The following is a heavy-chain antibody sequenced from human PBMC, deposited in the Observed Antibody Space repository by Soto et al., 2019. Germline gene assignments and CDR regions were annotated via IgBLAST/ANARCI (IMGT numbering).Heavy chain of an antibody. CDR1: GFTFSSYA. CDR2: ISGSGGST. CDR3: AKSVVVVVAMGDFDY. Sequence: GGSLRLSCAASGFTFSSYAMSWVRQAPGKGLEWVSAISGSGGSTYYADSVKGRFTISRDNSKNTLYLQMNSLRAEDTAVYYCAKSVVVVVAMGDFDYWGQGTLVPVSS. J-gene: IGHJ4*02. V-gene: IGHV3-23*01. D-gene: IGHD2-15*01.